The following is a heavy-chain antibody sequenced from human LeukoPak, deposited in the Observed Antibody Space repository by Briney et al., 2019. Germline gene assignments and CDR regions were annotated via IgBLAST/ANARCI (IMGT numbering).Heavy chain of an antibody. CDR3: ARDRGVVDYFDY. CDR2: ISYDGSNK. D-gene: IGHD3-10*01. Sequence: GGSLRLSCAASGFTFSSYAMHWVRQAPGKGLEWVAVISYDGSNKYYADSVKGRFTTSRDNSKNTLYLQMNSLRAEDTAVYYCARDRGVVDYFDYWGQGTLVTVSS. J-gene: IGHJ4*02. V-gene: IGHV3-30-3*01. CDR1: GFTFSSYA.